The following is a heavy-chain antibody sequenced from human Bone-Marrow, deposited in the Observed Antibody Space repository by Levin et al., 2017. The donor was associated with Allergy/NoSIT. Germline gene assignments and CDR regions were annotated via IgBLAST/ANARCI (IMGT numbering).Heavy chain of an antibody. Sequence: ASVKVSCKASGYTFTSYGISWVRQAPGQGLEWMGWISAYNGNTNYAQKLQGRVTMTTDTSTSTAYMELRSLRSDDTAVYYCARGITMVRGVIPPFDPWGQGTLVTVSS. CDR1: GYTFTSYG. D-gene: IGHD3-10*01. V-gene: IGHV1-18*01. CDR3: ARGITMVRGVIPPFDP. J-gene: IGHJ5*02. CDR2: ISAYNGNT.